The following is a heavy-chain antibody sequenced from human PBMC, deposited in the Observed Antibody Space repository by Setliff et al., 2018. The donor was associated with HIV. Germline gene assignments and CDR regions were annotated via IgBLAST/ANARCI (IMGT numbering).Heavy chain of an antibody. CDR2: INPNSGGT. Sequence: ASVKVSCKASGYTFTGYYMHWVRQAPGQGLEWMGWINPNSGGTNYAQKFQGWVTMTRDTSFSTAYMELRSLRSDDTAVYFCARFGNFWPYRMDVWGQRTTFSV. CDR3: ARFGNFWPYRMDV. J-gene: IGHJ6*02. D-gene: IGHD3-3*01. CDR1: GYTFTGYY. V-gene: IGHV1-2*04.